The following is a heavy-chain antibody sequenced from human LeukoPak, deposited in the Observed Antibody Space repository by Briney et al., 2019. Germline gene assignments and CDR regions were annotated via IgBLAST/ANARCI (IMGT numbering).Heavy chain of an antibody. CDR2: INHSGST. J-gene: IGHJ5*02. Sequence: PSETLSLTCAVYGGSFSGYYWSWIRQPPGKGLEWIGEINHSGSTNYNPSLKSRVTISVDTSKNQFSLKLSSVTAADTAVYYCARVGYDYAWGSYPKFAWFDPWGQGTLVTVSS. CDR1: GGSFSGYY. D-gene: IGHD3-16*02. CDR3: ARVGYDYAWGSYPKFAWFDP. V-gene: IGHV4-34*01.